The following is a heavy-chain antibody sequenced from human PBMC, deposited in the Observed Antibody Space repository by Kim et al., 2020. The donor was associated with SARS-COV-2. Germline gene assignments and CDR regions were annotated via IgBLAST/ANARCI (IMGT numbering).Heavy chain of an antibody. D-gene: IGHD3-10*01. V-gene: IGHV3-30*04. CDR2: ISFDGRNN. CDR3: ARDDSGSQLFDGKWFDP. J-gene: IGHJ5*02. CDR1: GFTFSDYA. Sequence: GGSLRLSCAASGFTFSDYAIFWVCQAPGKGLEWVAVISFDGRNNFFADSVKGRFTISRDNSKNTVYLQMNSLRVDDTAVYYCARDDSGSQLFDGKWFDPWGQGTGVTVSS.